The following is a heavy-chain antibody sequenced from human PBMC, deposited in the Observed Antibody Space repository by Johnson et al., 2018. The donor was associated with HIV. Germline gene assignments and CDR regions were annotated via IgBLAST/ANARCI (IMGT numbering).Heavy chain of an antibody. CDR2: IYSGGIT. Sequence: VTLVESGGGLVKPGGSLRLSCAASGFTFSSYWMHWVRQAPGKGLEWVSLIYSGGITYYADSVKGRFTISRDNSKNTLYVQMNSLRADDTAVYYCARDGTRYYYDSSGSRGTFDISGQGTMVTVSS. J-gene: IGHJ3*02. CDR3: ARDGTRYYYDSSGSRGTFDI. D-gene: IGHD3-22*01. V-gene: IGHV3-66*02. CDR1: GFTFSSYW.